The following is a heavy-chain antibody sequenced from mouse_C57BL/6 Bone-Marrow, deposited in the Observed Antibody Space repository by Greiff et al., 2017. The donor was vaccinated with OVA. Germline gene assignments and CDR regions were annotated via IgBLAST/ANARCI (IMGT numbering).Heavy chain of an antibody. CDR2: ISNGGGST. CDR3: ARQTAY. J-gene: IGHJ3*01. CDR1: GFTFSDYY. V-gene: IGHV5-12*01. Sequence: EVQLVESGGGLVQPGGSLKLSCAASGFTFSDYYMYWVRQTPEKRLEWVAYISNGGGSTYYPDTVKGRFTISRDNAKNTLYLQMSRLKSEDTAMYYCARQTAYWGQGTLVTVSA.